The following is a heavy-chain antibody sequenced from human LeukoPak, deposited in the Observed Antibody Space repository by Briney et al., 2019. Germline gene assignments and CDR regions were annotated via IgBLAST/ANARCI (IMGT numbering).Heavy chain of an antibody. CDR2: INHSGST. J-gene: IGHJ4*02. CDR1: GGSFSGYY. Sequence: SGTLSLTCAVYGGSFSGYYWSWIRQPPGKGLEWIGEINHSGSTNYNPSLKSRVTISVDTSKNQFSLKLSSVTAADTAVYYCARHGSSSWYLAYFDYWGQGTLVTVSS. D-gene: IGHD6-13*01. V-gene: IGHV4-34*01. CDR3: ARHGSSSWYLAYFDY.